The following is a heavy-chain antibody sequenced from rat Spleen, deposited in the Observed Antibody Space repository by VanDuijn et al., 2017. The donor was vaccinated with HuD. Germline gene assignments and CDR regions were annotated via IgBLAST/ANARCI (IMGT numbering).Heavy chain of an antibody. J-gene: IGHJ3*01. CDR1: GRTFSDNY. CDR2: ISHDGSST. Sequence: EVQLVESGGGLVQPGRSLKLSCAASGRTFSDNYMAWVRQAPTKGLEWVATISHDGSSTYYRDPEKGRFTISRDNAKSTLYLQMDSLRSEDTATYYCTRLYYSNWFAYWGQGTLVTVSS. V-gene: IGHV5-7*01. D-gene: IGHD1-1*01. CDR3: TRLYYSNWFAY.